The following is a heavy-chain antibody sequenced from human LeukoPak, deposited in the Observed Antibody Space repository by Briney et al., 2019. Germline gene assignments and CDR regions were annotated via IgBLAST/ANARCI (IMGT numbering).Heavy chain of an antibody. J-gene: IGHJ4*02. D-gene: IGHD3-22*01. CDR2: IIPVFGTA. CDR1: GGFFSSYV. V-gene: IGHV1-69*13. CDR3: ARGILYYYDSSGYYGVDY. Sequence: ASVKVSCKASGGFFSSYVISWVRQAPGQGLEWMGEIIPVFGTANYAQKFQDRVTITADESTSTAYMELSSVRSDDTAVYYCARGILYYYDSSGYYGVDYWGQGTLVTVSS.